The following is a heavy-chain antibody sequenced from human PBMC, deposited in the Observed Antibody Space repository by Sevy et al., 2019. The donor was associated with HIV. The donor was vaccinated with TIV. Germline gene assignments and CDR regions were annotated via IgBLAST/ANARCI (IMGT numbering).Heavy chain of an antibody. Sequence: GGSLRLSCAASGFTFSDYYMSWIRQAPGKGLEWVSYISSSGSTIYYADSVKGRFTISRDNAKNSLYLQMNSLRAEDTAVYYGARRSPLLVYDYWGQGTLLTVSS. CDR1: GFTFSDYY. V-gene: IGHV3-11*01. J-gene: IGHJ4*02. CDR3: ARRSPLLVYDY. CDR2: ISSSGSTI. D-gene: IGHD1-20*01.